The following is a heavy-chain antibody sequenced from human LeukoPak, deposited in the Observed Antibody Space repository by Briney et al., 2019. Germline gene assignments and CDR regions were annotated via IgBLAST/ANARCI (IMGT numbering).Heavy chain of an antibody. V-gene: IGHV3-23*01. CDR2: ISGSGGST. D-gene: IGHD2-15*01. CDR1: GFTFSSYA. J-gene: IGHJ4*02. CDR3: AKGTEGYCSGTICYPFDY. Sequence: QTGGSLRLSCAASGFTFSSYAMSWVRQVPGKGLEWVSAISGSGGSTYYADSVKGRFTISRDNSKNTLYLQLNSLRAEDTAVYYCAKGTEGYCSGTICYPFDYWGRGTLVTVSS.